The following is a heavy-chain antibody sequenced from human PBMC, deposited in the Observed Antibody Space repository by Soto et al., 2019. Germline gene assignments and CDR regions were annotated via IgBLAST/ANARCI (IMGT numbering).Heavy chain of an antibody. J-gene: IGHJ4*02. Sequence: GGSLRLSCAASGFTFSSYAMSWVRQAPGKGLEWVSAISGSGGSTYYADSVKGRFTISRDNSKNTLYLQMNSLRAEDTAVYYCANYLPLRFLEWLSLDYWGQGTLVTVSS. CDR3: ANYLPLRFLEWLSLDY. D-gene: IGHD3-3*01. CDR1: GFTFSSYA. CDR2: ISGSGGST. V-gene: IGHV3-23*01.